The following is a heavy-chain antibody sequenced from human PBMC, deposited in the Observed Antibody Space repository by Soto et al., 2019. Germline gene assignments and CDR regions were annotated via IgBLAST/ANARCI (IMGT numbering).Heavy chain of an antibody. J-gene: IGHJ4*02. V-gene: IGHV3-11*01. Sequence: PGGSLRLSCAASGFTFSDYYMSWIRQAPGKGLEWVSYISSSGSTIYYADSVKGRFTISRDNAKNSLYLQMNSLRAEDTAVYYCARPNDYGDYFFDYWGQGTLVTVSS. CDR1: GFTFSDYY. CDR3: ARPNDYGDYFFDY. CDR2: ISSSGSTI. D-gene: IGHD4-17*01.